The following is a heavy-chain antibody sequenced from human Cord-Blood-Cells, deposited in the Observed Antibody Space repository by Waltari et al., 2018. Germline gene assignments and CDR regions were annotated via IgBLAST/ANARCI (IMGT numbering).Heavy chain of an antibody. CDR2: IYTSRST. CDR1: AGSLRSQH. Sequence: QVQLQESGPGLVKPSETLSLTCTVSAGSLRSQHWSWNRQPAGKGLEWIGRIYTSRSTNYNPSLKSRVTMSVDTSKNQFSLKLSSVTAADTAVYYCARDGDDSSGYYFDYWGQGTLVTVSS. D-gene: IGHD3-22*01. J-gene: IGHJ4*02. V-gene: IGHV4-4*07. CDR3: ARDGDDSSGYYFDY.